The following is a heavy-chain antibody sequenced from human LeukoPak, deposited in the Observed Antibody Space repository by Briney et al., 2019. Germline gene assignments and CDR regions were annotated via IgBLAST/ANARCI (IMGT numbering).Heavy chain of an antibody. CDR2: IYPGDSDT. V-gene: IGHV5-51*01. J-gene: IGHJ3*02. CDR3: ARVINSNYLDEAFDI. CDR1: GYSFTSYW. Sequence: GESLKISCKGSGYSFTSYWIGWVRQMPGKGLEWMGIIYPGDSDTRYSPSFQGQVTISADKSISTAYLQWSSLKASDTAMYYCARVINSNYLDEAFDIWGRGTMVTVSS. D-gene: IGHD4-11*01.